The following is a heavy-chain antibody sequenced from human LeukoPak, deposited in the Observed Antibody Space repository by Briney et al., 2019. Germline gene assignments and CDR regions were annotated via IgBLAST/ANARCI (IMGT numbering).Heavy chain of an antibody. CDR3: ARSGFDYYGSGSYYNDYYYYYMDV. V-gene: IGHV1-69*05. J-gene: IGHJ6*03. CDR2: IIPIFGTA. Sequence: GASVKVSCKASGGTFSSYAISWVRQAPGQGLEWMGGIIPIFGTANYAQKIQGRVTITTDESTSTAYMELSSLRSEDTAVYYCARSGFDYYGSGSYYNDYYYYYMDVWGKGTTVTVSS. D-gene: IGHD3-10*01. CDR1: GGTFSSYA.